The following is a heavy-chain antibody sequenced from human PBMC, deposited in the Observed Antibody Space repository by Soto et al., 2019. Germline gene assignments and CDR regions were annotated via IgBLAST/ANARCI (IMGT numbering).Heavy chain of an antibody. CDR3: AKDPPGQPYYDYVWGSYRYPFDY. J-gene: IGHJ4*02. CDR2: ISGSGGST. V-gene: IGHV3-23*01. D-gene: IGHD3-16*02. Sequence: RGSLRLSCAASGFTFSSYAMSWVRQAPGKGLEWVSAISGSGGSTYYADSVKGRFTISRDNSKNTLYLQMNSLRAEDTAVYYCAKDPPGQPYYDYVWGSYRYPFDYWGQGTLVTVSS. CDR1: GFTFSSYA.